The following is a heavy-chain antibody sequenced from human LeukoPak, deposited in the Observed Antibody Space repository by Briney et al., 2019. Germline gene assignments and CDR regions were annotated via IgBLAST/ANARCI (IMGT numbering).Heavy chain of an antibody. CDR2: ISSSGSTI. CDR3: VRGEDAASRELDYFDY. Sequence: GGSLRLSCAASGFTFSDYYMSWIRQAPGKGLEWVSYISSSGSTIYYADSVKGRFTISRDNAKNSLYLQMNSLRAEDTAVYYCVRGEDAASRELDYFDYWGQGTLVTVSS. V-gene: IGHV3-11*04. D-gene: IGHD2-15*01. CDR1: GFTFSDYY. J-gene: IGHJ4*02.